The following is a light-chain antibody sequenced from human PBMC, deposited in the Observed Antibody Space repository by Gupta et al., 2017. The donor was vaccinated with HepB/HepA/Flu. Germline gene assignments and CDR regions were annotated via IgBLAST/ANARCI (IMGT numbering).Light chain of an antibody. Sequence: DIVMTQTPLSLPVTPGEPASISCRSSQSILNSDNGNTYLDWYLQKPGQSPQLLIYTVSYRASGVPDRFSGSGSGTDFTLRISRVEADDAGVYYCMQRIEFPWTFGQGTKVEIK. J-gene: IGKJ1*01. CDR2: TVS. CDR3: MQRIEFPWT. CDR1: QSILNSDNGNTY. V-gene: IGKV2-40*01.